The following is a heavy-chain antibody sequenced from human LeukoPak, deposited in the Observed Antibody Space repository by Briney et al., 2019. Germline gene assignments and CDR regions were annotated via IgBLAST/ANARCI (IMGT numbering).Heavy chain of an antibody. V-gene: IGHV3-23*05. J-gene: IGHJ5*01. D-gene: IGHD4/OR15-4a*01. CDR1: GFTFSNYA. Sequence: AGTLTLSCTVSGFTFSNYAMSWVRQAPGKGLEWVSTVNTSARSTYYADSLQRRFTHSRDNPNHKLFLQVNSLRADDTPVYHCVKWGFSDRSCANCPSWG. CDR2: VNTSARST. CDR3: VKWGFSDRSCANCPS.